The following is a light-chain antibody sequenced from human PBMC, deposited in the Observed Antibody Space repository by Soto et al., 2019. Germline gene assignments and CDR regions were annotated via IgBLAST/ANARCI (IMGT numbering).Light chain of an antibody. J-gene: IGKJ1*01. V-gene: IGKV3-15*01. Sequence: EIGMTQSPATLSVSPGERATLSCRASQSVSSNLAWYQQKPCQAPRLLIYGASTRATAIPARFSGSGSGTEFTPTISSLQSEDFAVYYCQQYNNWPITFGQGTKVDIK. CDR3: QQYNNWPIT. CDR2: GAS. CDR1: QSVSSN.